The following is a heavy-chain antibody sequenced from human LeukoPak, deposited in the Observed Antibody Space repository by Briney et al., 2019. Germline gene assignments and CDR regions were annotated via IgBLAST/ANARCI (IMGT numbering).Heavy chain of an antibody. CDR1: GYIITNYP. CDR2: INTGNGDT. Sequence: GASVKVSCTASGYIITNYPMHWVRQAPGQRLEWMGWINTGNGDTKYSQKFQGRVTTTRDTSASTAYMELSSLRSEDTAVYFCAIPRYSSGWYYFDYWGQGTLVTVSS. V-gene: IGHV1-3*04. J-gene: IGHJ4*02. CDR3: AIPRYSSGWYYFDY. D-gene: IGHD6-19*01.